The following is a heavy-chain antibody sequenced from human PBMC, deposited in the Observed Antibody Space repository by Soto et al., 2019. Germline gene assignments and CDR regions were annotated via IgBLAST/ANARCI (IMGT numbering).Heavy chain of an antibody. D-gene: IGHD6-6*01. CDR2: IYYSGST. V-gene: IGHV4-39*01. Sequence: PSETLSLTCTVSGGSISSGGYYWSWIRQHPGKGLEWIGSIYYSGSTHYNPSLKSRVTISVDTSKNQFSLKLTSVTAADTAIYYCARSDGYRRSYYFDYWGQGAQVTVSS. J-gene: IGHJ4*02. CDR3: ARSDGYRRSYYFDY. CDR1: GGSISSGGYY.